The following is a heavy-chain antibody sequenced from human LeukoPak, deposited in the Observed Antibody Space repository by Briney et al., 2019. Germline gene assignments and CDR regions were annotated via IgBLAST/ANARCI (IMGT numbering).Heavy chain of an antibody. CDR1: GFTFSTYG. J-gene: IGHJ4*02. Sequence: GGSLRLSCAASGFTFSTYGMSWVRQAPGKGLEWVSALSGSGGNTYYTDSVKSRFTISRDNSRNTLYLQMNSLRAEDTAVYYCAKDWARHDWGQGTLVTVSS. D-gene: IGHD3-16*01. CDR3: AKDWARHD. CDR2: LSGSGGNT. V-gene: IGHV3-23*01.